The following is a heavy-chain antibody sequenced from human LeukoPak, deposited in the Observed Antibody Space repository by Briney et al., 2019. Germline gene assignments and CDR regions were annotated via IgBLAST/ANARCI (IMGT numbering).Heavy chain of an antibody. Sequence: SETLSLTCAVSNYSITSGYFWGWIRQPPGKGLEWIASLYHSGTTYYNPSLRNRVTLFVDTSKNQFSLKLTSLTAADTAVYYCARDGVFHDSDGYSFDYWGQGTLVTVSS. CDR2: LYHSGTT. D-gene: IGHD3-22*01. CDR3: ARDGVFHDSDGYSFDY. J-gene: IGHJ4*02. V-gene: IGHV4-38-2*02. CDR1: NYSITSGYF.